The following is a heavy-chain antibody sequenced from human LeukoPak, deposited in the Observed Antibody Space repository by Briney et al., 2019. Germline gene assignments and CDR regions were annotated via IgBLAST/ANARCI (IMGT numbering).Heavy chain of an antibody. D-gene: IGHD6-13*01. CDR1: GFTFGDYA. V-gene: IGHV3-49*04. Sequence: GGSLRPSCTASGFTFGDYAMSWVRQAPGEGVGWVTFIRNKAYGGTAEYAASVKGRFTISRDDSKSIAYLQMNSLKTEDTAVYYCTREVGGIAAVWGQGTLVTVSS. CDR3: TREVGGIAAV. CDR2: IRNKAYGGTA. J-gene: IGHJ4*02.